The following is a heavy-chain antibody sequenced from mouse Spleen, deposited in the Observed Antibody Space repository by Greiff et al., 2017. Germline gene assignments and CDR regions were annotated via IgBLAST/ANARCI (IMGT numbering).Heavy chain of an antibody. Sequence: QVQLKQSGAELVKPGASVKLSCKASGYTFTEYTIHWVKQRSGQGLEWIGWFYPGSGSIKYNEKFKDKATLTADKSSSTVYMELSRLTSEDSAVYFCARHEDRGLITVYAMDYWGQGTSVTVSS. CDR3: ARHEDRGLITVYAMDY. D-gene: IGHD1-2*01. CDR2: FYPGSGSI. CDR1: GYTFTEYT. V-gene: IGHV1-62-2*01. J-gene: IGHJ4*01.